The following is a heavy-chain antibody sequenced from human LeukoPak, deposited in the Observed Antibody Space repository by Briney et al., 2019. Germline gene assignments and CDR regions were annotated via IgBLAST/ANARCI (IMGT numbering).Heavy chain of an antibody. CDR2: IYYSGTT. J-gene: IGHJ4*02. D-gene: IGHD7-27*01. CDR3: ASQHWGSNYFDY. Sequence: SQTLSLTCTGSGGSINSVYWSWIRQPPGKGLEWIAYIYYSGTTSYNPSLKSRVTISVDTSKNQFSLKLTSVTAADTAVYYCASQHWGSNYFDYWGQGALVTVSS. V-gene: IGHV4-59*01. CDR1: GGSINSVY.